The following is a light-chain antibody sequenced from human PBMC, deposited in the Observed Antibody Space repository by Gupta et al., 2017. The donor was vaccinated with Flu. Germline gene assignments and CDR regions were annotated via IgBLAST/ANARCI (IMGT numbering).Light chain of an antibody. CDR2: GAA. V-gene: IGKV3-20*01. J-gene: IGKJ1*01. CDR3: QQYGDLLWT. CDR1: QSVSSNY. Sequence: EIVLTQSPGTLSFSPGERATLSCRASQSVSSNYLTWYQQKPGQAPRLLIYGAASRATGIPDRFGGSGSGTDFTLTISRLEPEDSAVYYCQQYGDLLWTFGQGTKVEIK.